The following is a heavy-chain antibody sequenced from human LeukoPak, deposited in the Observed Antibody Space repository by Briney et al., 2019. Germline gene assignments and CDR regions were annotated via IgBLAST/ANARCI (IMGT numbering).Heavy chain of an antibody. CDR2: ISGSGGST. J-gene: IGHJ6*03. V-gene: IGHV3-23*01. CDR3: GGSSWQGHYYYYYYMDV. Sequence: PGGSLRLSCVASGFTFSSYGISWVRQAPGKGLEWVSAISGSGGSTYYADSVKGRFTISRDNSKNTLYLQMNSLRAEDTAVYYCGGSSWQGHYYYYYYMDVWGKGTTVTVSS. D-gene: IGHD6-13*01. CDR1: GFTFSSYG.